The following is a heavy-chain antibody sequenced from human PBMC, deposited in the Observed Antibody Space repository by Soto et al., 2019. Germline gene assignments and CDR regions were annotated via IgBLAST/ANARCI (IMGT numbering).Heavy chain of an antibody. CDR1: GGSFSGYY. D-gene: IGHD6-13*01. V-gene: IGHV4-34*01. CDR2: MKHSGRT. CDR3: ARLYGSRGPFDY. Sequence: QVQLQQWGAGLLKPSETLSLTCAVYGGSFSGYYWSWIRQPPGKGLEWIGEMKHSGRTNYNPSLKRRATISVDTSKNQVSLKLSSVTAADTAVYYCARLYGSRGPFDYWGQGTLVTVSS. J-gene: IGHJ4*02.